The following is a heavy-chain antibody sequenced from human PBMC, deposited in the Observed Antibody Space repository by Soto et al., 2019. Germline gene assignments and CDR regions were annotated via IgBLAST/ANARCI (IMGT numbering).Heavy chain of an antibody. CDR1: GGSLSGGGYS. D-gene: IGHD3-22*01. CDR2: IYQSGST. Sequence: QLQLQESGSRLVKPSQTLSLTCAVSGGSLSGGGYSWSWIRQSPGKGLEWIGYIYQSGSTDYNPSLKSRVTMSLDMSKNQFSLKLSSVTAADTAVYFCARIEITVRVVLDWGQGTLVTVSS. V-gene: IGHV4-30-2*06. CDR3: ARIEITVRVVLD. J-gene: IGHJ4*02.